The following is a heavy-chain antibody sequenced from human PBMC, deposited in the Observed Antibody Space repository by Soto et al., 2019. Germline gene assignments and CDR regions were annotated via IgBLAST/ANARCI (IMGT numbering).Heavy chain of an antibody. D-gene: IGHD2-15*01. V-gene: IGHV4-30-4*01. J-gene: IGHJ4*02. Sequence: SETLSLTCTVSGGSISSGDYYWSWIRQPPGKGLEWIGYIYYSGSTYYNPSLKSRVTISVDTSKNQFSLKLSSVTAADTAVYYLARDPDDSSGGSCYPIFDSGGQGTLVTVSS. CDR2: IYYSGST. CDR1: GGSISSGDYY. CDR3: ARDPDDSSGGSCYPIFDS.